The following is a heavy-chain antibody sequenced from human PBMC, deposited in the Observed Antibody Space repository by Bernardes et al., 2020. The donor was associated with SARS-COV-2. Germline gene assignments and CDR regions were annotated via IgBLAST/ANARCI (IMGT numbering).Heavy chain of an antibody. CDR3: ATSTIFGVAPNWFDP. D-gene: IGHD3-3*01. Sequence: ASVKASCKVFGYALSELSMHWVRQAPGKGLEWMGGFDPEDGETIYAQKFQGRVTMTEDTSTDTAYMELSSLRSEDTAVYYCATSTIFGVAPNWFDPWGQGTLVTVSS. V-gene: IGHV1-24*01. CDR2: FDPEDGET. J-gene: IGHJ5*02. CDR1: GYALSELS.